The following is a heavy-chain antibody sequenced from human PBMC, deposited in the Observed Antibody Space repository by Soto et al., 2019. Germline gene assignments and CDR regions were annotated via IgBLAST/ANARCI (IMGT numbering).Heavy chain of an antibody. V-gene: IGHV4-31*03. Sequence: QVELQESGPGLVKPSQTLSLTCTVSGGSISSGGYYWSWIRHHPGKGLEWIGYIYDGGSTYYNPSLKSRVTIAVDTSKNQSSLKLSSVTAAATAVYYCASQATGWYPDYWGQGTLVTVSS. D-gene: IGHD6-19*01. CDR1: GGSISSGGYY. CDR2: IYDGGST. J-gene: IGHJ4*02. CDR3: ASQATGWYPDY.